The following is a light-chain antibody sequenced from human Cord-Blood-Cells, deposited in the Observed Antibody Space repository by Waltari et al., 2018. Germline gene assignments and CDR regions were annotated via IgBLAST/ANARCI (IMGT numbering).Light chain of an antibody. J-gene: IGKJ4*01. CDR2: DAS. CDR3: QQYGSSPLT. CDR1: QNVSSSY. V-gene: IGKV3-20*01. Sequence: IVLTQSPGTLSLSPGEGATLPCRASQNVSSSYLAWYQQKPGQAPRLLIYDASSRATGIPDRFSGSGSGTDFTLTISSLEPEDFAVYYCQQYGSSPLTFGGGTKVEIK.